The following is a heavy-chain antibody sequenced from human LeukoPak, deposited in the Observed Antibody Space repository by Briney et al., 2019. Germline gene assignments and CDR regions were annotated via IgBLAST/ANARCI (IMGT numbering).Heavy chain of an antibody. Sequence: PGRSLRLSCAASGFTFSSYGMHWVRQAPGKGLEWVAVISYDGSNKYYADSVKGRFTISRDNAKNSLYLQMNSLRAEDTALYYCARDWRSGYSIDNWGQGTLVTVSS. D-gene: IGHD6-19*01. CDR2: ISYDGSNK. CDR1: GFTFSSYG. CDR3: ARDWRSGYSIDN. V-gene: IGHV3-30*03. J-gene: IGHJ4*02.